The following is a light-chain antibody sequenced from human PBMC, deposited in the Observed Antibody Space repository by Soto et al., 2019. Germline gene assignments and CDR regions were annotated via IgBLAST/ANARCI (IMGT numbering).Light chain of an antibody. CDR3: SSYTTSNTRQIV. Sequence: QSVLTQPASVSGSPGQSITISCTGTSSDVGGYNYVSWYQHHPGKAPKLMIFDVSNRPSGVSNRFSGSKSGNTASLTISRLQPEDEAEYYCSSYTTSNTRQIVFGTGTKVTVL. V-gene: IGLV2-14*03. J-gene: IGLJ1*01. CDR2: DVS. CDR1: SSDVGGYNY.